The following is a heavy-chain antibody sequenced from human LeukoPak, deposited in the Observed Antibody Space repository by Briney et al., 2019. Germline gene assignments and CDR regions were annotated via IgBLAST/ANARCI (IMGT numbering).Heavy chain of an antibody. D-gene: IGHD3-16*01. J-gene: IGHJ6*02. Sequence: GGSRRLSCAASGFIFSTYDMHWVRQAPGKGLEWVAFISYDGSNKYYADSVKGRFTISRDNSRNTLYLQMNSLRADDTAVYYCAGAPGGVMFRPYGMDVWGQGTTVTVSS. V-gene: IGHV3-30*03. CDR2: ISYDGSNK. CDR3: AGAPGGVMFRPYGMDV. CDR1: GFIFSTYD.